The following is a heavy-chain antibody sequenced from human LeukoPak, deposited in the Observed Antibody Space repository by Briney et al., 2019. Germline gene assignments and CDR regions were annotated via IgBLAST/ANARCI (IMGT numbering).Heavy chain of an antibody. CDR3: ARDSDYGGFFP. Sequence: PGSSVKVSCKASGGTFSSYAISWVRQAPGQGLEWMGRIIPIFCIANYAQKFQGRVTITADKSTSTAYMELSSQRSEDTAVYYCARDSDYGGFFPWGQGPLVTVSS. D-gene: IGHD4-23*01. J-gene: IGHJ5*02. CDR1: GGTFSSYA. V-gene: IGHV1-69*04. CDR2: IIPIFCIA.